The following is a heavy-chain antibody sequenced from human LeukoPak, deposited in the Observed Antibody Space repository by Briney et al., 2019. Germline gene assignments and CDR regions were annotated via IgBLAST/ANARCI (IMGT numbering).Heavy chain of an antibody. J-gene: IGHJ4*02. D-gene: IGHD2-15*01. CDR2: IKSKTDGWTI. V-gene: IGHV3-15*01. Sequence: GGSLSLSCAPSGFALANASMTGVRQPPARGLEWLGRIKSKTDGWTIDYAAPVAGRFTISRDDSKNTPHLQMNSLTTEDAAVYYCTTAGGSGQGYFDYWGQGTLVTVSS. CDR1: GFALANAS. CDR3: TTAGGSGQGYFDY.